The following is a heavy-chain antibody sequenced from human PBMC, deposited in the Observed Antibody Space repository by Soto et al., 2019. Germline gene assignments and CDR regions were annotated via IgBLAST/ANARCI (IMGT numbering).Heavy chain of an antibody. Sequence: QVQLVESGGGVVQPGRSLRLSCAASGFTFSSYGMHWVRQAPGKGLEWVAVISYDGSNKYYADSVKGRFTISRDNSKNTLYLQMNSLRAEDTAVYYCAKDTESDAFDIWGQGTMVNVSS. V-gene: IGHV3-30*18. CDR2: ISYDGSNK. CDR1: GFTFSSYG. D-gene: IGHD2-8*02. J-gene: IGHJ3*02. CDR3: AKDTESDAFDI.